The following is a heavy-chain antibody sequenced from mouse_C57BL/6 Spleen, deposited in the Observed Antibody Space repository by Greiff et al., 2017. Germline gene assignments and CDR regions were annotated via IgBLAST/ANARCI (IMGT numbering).Heavy chain of an antibody. J-gene: IGHJ4*01. V-gene: IGHV1-69*01. CDR3: ARFYSKGGYYAMDD. Sequence: QVQLKQPGAELVMPGASVKLSCKASGYTFTSYWMHWVKQRPGQGLEWIGEIDPSDSYTNYNQKFKGKSTLTVDKSTSTAYMQLSSLTSEDSAVYYYARFYSKGGYYAMDDWGQGTSVTVSS. D-gene: IGHD2-5*01. CDR2: IDPSDSYT. CDR1: GYTFTSYW.